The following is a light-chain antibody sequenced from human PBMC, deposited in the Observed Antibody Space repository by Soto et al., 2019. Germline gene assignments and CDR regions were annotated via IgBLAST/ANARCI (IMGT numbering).Light chain of an antibody. CDR1: QSVSSY. V-gene: IGKV3-11*01. CDR3: QQRSNWPLALT. Sequence: EIVLTQSPATLSLSPGERATLSCRASQSVSSYLAWYQQKPGQAPRLLIYDASNRATGIPAMFSGSGSGTDFTLTISSLEPEDFAVYYCQQRSNWPLALTFGGGTKVDIK. J-gene: IGKJ4*01. CDR2: DAS.